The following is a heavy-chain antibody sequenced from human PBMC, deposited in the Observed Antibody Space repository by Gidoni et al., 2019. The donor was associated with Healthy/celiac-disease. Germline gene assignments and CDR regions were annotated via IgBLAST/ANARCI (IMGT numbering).Heavy chain of an antibody. V-gene: IGHV3-9*01. Sequence: EVQLLESGGGLVHPARSLTLPCAASGFPFADYAMHWVRQAPGKGLEWVSGISWNSGSIGYADSVKGRFTISRDNAKNSLYLQMNSLRAEDTALYYCAKDILALGQLAATFDYWGQGTLVTVSS. J-gene: IGHJ4*02. CDR3: AKDILALGQLAATFDY. CDR1: GFPFADYA. D-gene: IGHD6-6*01. CDR2: ISWNSGSI.